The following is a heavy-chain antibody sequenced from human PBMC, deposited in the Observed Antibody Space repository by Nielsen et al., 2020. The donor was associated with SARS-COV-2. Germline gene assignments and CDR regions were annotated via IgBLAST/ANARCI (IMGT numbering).Heavy chain of an antibody. Sequence: GGSLRLSCAASGFTFSSYGMHWVRQAPGKGLEWVTVISYDGSRKDYADSVKGRFTISRDNSKNTLYLQMNSLTGDDTAVYYCAREGSGGYSGYDYQYYLDYWGQGVLVTVSS. V-gene: IGHV3-30*03. D-gene: IGHD5-12*01. CDR3: AREGSGGYSGYDYQYYLDY. CDR2: ISYDGSRK. CDR1: GFTFSSYG. J-gene: IGHJ4*02.